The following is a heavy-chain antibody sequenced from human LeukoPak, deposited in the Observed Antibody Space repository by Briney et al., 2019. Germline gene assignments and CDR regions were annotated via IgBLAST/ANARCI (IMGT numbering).Heavy chain of an antibody. CDR1: GYTFISYG. V-gene: IGHV1-18*01. Sequence: ASVKVSCKASGYTFISYGISWVRQAPGQGLEWMGWISGFDGDTNYAQKFQGRVTMTTDPSTSTAYMELRSLRSDDTAVYYCATGPGNYYGMDVWGQGTTVTVSS. J-gene: IGHJ6*02. CDR2: ISGFDGDT. CDR3: ATGPGNYYGMDV.